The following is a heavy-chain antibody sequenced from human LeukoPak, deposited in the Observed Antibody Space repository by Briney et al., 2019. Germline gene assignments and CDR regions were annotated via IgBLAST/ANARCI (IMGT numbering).Heavy chain of an antibody. J-gene: IGHJ4*02. V-gene: IGHV3-53*01. CDR3: AREGKLTGYFGGLGFNY. CDR1: GFIVSSNY. D-gene: IGHD3-22*01. CDR2: IYSGGTT. Sequence: GGSLRLSCAASGFIVSSNYMSWVRQAPGKGLEWVSVIYSGGTTFYADSVKGRFTISRDNSKNTLYLQMNSLRAEDTAVYYCAREGKLTGYFGGLGFNYWGQGTLVTVSS.